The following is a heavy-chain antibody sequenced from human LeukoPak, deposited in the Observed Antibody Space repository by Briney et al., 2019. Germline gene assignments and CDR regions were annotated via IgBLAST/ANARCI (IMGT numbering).Heavy chain of an antibody. CDR2: ISGSGGTT. Sequence: GGSLRLSCAASGFTFSSYAMSWVRQAPGKGLEWVSAISGSGGTTYYADYVKGRFTISRDNSKNTLYLQMNSLRAEDTAVYYTFISDAFDIWGQGTMVTVSS. J-gene: IGHJ3*02. CDR1: GFTFSSYA. D-gene: IGHD3-10*01. CDR3: FISDAFDI. V-gene: IGHV3-23*01.